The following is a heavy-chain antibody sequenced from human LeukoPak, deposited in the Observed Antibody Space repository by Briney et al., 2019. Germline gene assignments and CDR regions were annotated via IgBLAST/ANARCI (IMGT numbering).Heavy chain of an antibody. CDR1: GFTFSSYA. J-gene: IGHJ3*02. CDR2: ISGSGGST. Sequence: GGSLRLSCAASGFTFSSYALSWVRQAPGKGLEWVSAISGSGGSTYYADSVKGRFTISRDNSKNTLYLQMNSLRTEDTAVYYCAKGWEYAFDIWGQGTMVTVSS. V-gene: IGHV3-23*01. D-gene: IGHD1-26*01. CDR3: AKGWEYAFDI.